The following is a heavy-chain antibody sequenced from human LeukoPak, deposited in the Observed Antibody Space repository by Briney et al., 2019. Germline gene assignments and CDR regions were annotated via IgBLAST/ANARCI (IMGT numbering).Heavy chain of an antibody. J-gene: IGHJ5*02. V-gene: IGHV3-7*01. CDR2: IKQDGSEK. Sequence: GGSLRLSCAASGFTFSSYWMSWVRQAPGKGLEWVANIKQDGSEKYYVDSVKGRFTISRDNAKNSLFLQMNSLRVEDTAVYYCASQSYARFDPWGQGTLVTVSS. D-gene: IGHD3-16*01. CDR1: GFTFSSYW. CDR3: ASQSYARFDP.